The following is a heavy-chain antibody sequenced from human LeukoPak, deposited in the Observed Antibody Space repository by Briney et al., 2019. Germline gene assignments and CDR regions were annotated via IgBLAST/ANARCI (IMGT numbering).Heavy chain of an antibody. CDR2: TYSGGTT. J-gene: IGHJ4*02. CDR3: ARGDYFDS. CDR1: GFTVTSSY. V-gene: IGHV3-66*01. Sequence: GGSLRLSCAASGFTVTSSYINWVRQAPGKGLEWISVTYSGGTTYYSESVKGRFTISRDNSKNTLYLQMNSLRAEDTAVYYCARGDYFDSWGQGTLVTVSS.